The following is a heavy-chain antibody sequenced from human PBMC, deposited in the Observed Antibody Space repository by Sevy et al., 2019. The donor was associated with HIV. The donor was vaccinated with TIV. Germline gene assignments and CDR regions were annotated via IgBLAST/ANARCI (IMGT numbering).Heavy chain of an antibody. V-gene: IGHV4-59*01. D-gene: IGHD6-19*01. J-gene: IGHJ6*02. Sequence: SETLSLTCTVSGGSISSYYWGWIRQPPGKGLEWIGYIYYSGSTNYNPSLKSRVTISVDTSKNQFSLKLSSVTAADTAVYYCARARIAVAGTEKGYYYYYGMDVWGQGTTVTVSS. CDR1: GGSISSYY. CDR2: IYYSGST. CDR3: ARARIAVAGTEKGYYYYYGMDV.